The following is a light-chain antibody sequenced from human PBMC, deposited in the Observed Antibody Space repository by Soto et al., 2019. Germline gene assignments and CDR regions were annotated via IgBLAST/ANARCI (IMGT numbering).Light chain of an antibody. Sequence: DMQMTQSPSTLSASVGDRVTITCRASQSIGSWLAWYQQKPGKAPKVLIYKASSLESGVPSRFSGSGSGTEFTLTISSLQPDDFATYYCQQYNSYSSWAFGQGTKVEIK. CDR2: KAS. CDR1: QSIGSW. V-gene: IGKV1-5*03. CDR3: QQYNSYSSWA. J-gene: IGKJ1*01.